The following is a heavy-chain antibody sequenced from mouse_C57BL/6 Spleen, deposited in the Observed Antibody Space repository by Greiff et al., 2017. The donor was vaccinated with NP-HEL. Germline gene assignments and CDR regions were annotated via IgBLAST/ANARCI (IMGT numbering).Heavy chain of an antibody. D-gene: IGHD6-1*01. CDR2: IDPSDSET. J-gene: IGHJ2*01. CDR3: ARSSFWGYFDY. V-gene: IGHV1-52*01. CDR1: GYTFTSYW. Sequence: VQLQQPGAELVRPGSSVKLSCKASGYTFTSYWMHWVKQRPIQGLEWIGNIDPSDSETHYNQKFKDKATLTVDKSSSTAYMQLSSLTSEDSAVYYCARSSFWGYFDYWGQGTTLTVSS.